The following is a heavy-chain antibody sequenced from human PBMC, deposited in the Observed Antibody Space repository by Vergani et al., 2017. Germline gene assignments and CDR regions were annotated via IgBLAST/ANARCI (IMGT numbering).Heavy chain of an antibody. D-gene: IGHD2-21*01. CDR1: GFSFRNAW. V-gene: IGHV3-15*07. CDR3: TTDPRYCGDGSCYWLRDHHYYGMDV. CDR2: IKSTLDRRTT. Sequence: EVQLVESGGGIVKPGGSLRLSCVASGFSFRNAWMNWVRRTPGKGLEWVGRIKSTLDRRTTDYAAAVKGRFTISRDDSKNTLFLQMNGLKTEDIGVYYCTTDPRYCGDGSCYWLRDHHYYGMDVWGQGTTVTVSS. J-gene: IGHJ6*02.